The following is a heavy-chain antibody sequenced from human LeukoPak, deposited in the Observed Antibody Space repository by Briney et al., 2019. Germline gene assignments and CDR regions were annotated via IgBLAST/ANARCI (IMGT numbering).Heavy chain of an antibody. CDR3: ARSYDILTGYYPSGFDY. V-gene: IGHV4-59*01. D-gene: IGHD3-9*01. J-gene: IGHJ4*02. CDR2: TYYSGST. Sequence: SETLSLTCTVSGGSISSYYWSWIRQPPGKGLEWIGYTYYSGSTNYNPSLKSRVTISVDTSKNQFSLKLSSVTAADTAVYYCARSYDILTGYYPSGFDYWGQGTLVTVSS. CDR1: GGSISSYY.